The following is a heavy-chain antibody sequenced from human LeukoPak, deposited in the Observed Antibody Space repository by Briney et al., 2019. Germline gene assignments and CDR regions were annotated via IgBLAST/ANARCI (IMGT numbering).Heavy chain of an antibody. CDR1: GFTFSSYS. V-gene: IGHV3-23*01. CDR2: ISPSGDIT. CDR3: AKGDAWLRFGE. J-gene: IGHJ4*02. D-gene: IGHD3-10*01. Sequence: PGGSLRLSCAASGFTFSSYSMNWVRQAPGKGLEWVSGISPSGDITYYADSVKGRFTISRDNSKNTLYLEAISLTAEDTAVYYCAKGDAWLRFGEWSQGTLVTVSS.